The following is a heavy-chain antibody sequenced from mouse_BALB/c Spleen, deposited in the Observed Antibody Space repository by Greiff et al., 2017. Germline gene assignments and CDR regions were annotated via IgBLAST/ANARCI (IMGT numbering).Heavy chain of an antibody. V-gene: IGHV10-1*02. Sequence: DVKLVESGGGLVQPKGSLKLSCAASGFTFNTYAMNWVRQAPGKGLEWVARIRSKSNNYATYYADSVKDRFTISRDDSQSMLYLQMNNLKTEDTAMYYCVRRQLGLRGYAMDYWGQGTSVTVSS. D-gene: IGHD3-2*01. J-gene: IGHJ4*01. CDR2: IRSKSNNYAT. CDR3: VRRQLGLRGYAMDY. CDR1: GFTFNTYA.